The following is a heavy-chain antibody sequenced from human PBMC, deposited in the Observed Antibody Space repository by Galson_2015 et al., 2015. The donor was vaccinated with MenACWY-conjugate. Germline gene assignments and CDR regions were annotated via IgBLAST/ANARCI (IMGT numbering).Heavy chain of an antibody. CDR2: ISSGSGHT. CDR1: GFSFRNYG. V-gene: IGHV3-21*06. D-gene: IGHD6-19*01. CDR3: VTSGWSILSGRYSFLDV. J-gene: IGHJ6*03. Sequence: SLRLSCAGSGFSFRNYGINWIRQAPGKGLEWVSTISSGSGHTYYRVSVEGRFNISRDNAKNLVFLQMSNLRVEDTAVYYCVTSGWSILSGRYSFLDVWGKGTTVIVSS.